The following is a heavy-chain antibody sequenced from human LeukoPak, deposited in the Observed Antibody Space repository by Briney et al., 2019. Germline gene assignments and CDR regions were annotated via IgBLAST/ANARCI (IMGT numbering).Heavy chain of an antibody. CDR3: ARAVTGLRYWYFDL. D-gene: IGHD7-27*01. V-gene: IGHV4-61*02. CDR1: GGSISSGSYY. J-gene: IGHJ2*01. CDR2: IYTSGST. Sequence: PSETLSLTCTVSGGSISSGSYYWSWIRQPAGKGLEWIGRIYTSGSTNYNPSLKSRVTMSVDTSKNQFSLKLSSVTAADTAVYYCARAVTGLRYWYFDLWGRGTLVTVSS.